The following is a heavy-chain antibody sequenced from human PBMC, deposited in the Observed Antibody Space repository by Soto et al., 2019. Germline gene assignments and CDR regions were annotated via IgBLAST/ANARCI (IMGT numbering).Heavy chain of an antibody. V-gene: IGHV4-34*01. CDR3: ARFSRYSGYDRGAFDI. J-gene: IGHJ3*02. CDR1: GGSFSGYY. D-gene: IGHD5-12*01. CDR2: INHSGST. Sequence: SETLSLTCAVYGGSFSGYYWSWIRQPPGKGLEWIGEINHSGSTNYNPSLKSRVTISVDTSKNQFSLKLSSVTAADTAVYYCARFSRYSGYDRGAFDIRAQRTTVTGSS.